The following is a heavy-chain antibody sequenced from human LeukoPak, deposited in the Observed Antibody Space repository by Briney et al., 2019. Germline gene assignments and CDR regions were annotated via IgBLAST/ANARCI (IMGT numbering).Heavy chain of an antibody. V-gene: IGHV1-46*01. CDR1: GHTFTSYY. Sequence: ASVKVSCKASGHTFTSYYMHWVRQAPGQGLEWMGIINPSGGSTSYAQKFQGRVTMTRDTSTSTVYMELSSLRSEDTAVYYCAREQQLAGDFDYWGQGTLVTVSS. D-gene: IGHD6-13*01. CDR3: AREQQLAGDFDY. CDR2: INPSGGST. J-gene: IGHJ4*02.